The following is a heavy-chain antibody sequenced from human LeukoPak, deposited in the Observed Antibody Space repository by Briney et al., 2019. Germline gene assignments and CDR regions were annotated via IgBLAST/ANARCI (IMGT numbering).Heavy chain of an antibody. V-gene: IGHV3-74*01. D-gene: IGHD6-19*01. CDR1: GFTFSKYW. CDR2: INTDGTVT. Sequence: GGSLRLSCAASGFTFSKYWMLWVRQAPGKGLESVSRINTDGTVTTYADSVKGGFTVSRDNADNAMFLQMNSVRDEDTAVYYCATKQWLAPPPDSWGQGTPVTVSS. CDR3: ATKQWLAPPPDS. J-gene: IGHJ4*02.